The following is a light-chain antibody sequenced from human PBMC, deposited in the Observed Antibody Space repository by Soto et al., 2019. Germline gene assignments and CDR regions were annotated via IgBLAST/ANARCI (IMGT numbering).Light chain of an antibody. Sequence: DIQMTQSPSTLSASVEDRVTITCRASQSISSWLAWYQQKPGKAPKLLIYDASSLGSGVPSRFSGSGSGTEFTLTISSLQPDDFATYYCQQYNSYSYTFGQGTKVDIK. V-gene: IGKV1-5*01. CDR1: QSISSW. J-gene: IGKJ2*01. CDR3: QQYNSYSYT. CDR2: DAS.